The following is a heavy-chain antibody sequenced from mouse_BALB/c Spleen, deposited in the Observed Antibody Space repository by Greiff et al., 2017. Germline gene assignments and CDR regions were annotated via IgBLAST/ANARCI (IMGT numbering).Heavy chain of an antibody. V-gene: IGHV5-17*02. CDR2: ISSGSSTI. J-gene: IGHJ2*01. Sequence: EVQVVESGGGLVQPGGSRKLSCAASGFTFSSFGMHWVRQAPEKGLEWVAYISSGSSTIYYADTVKGRFTISRDNPKNTLFLQMTSLRSEDTAMYYCARELHFDYWGQGTTLTVSS. CDR1: GFTFSSFG. CDR3: ARELHFDY.